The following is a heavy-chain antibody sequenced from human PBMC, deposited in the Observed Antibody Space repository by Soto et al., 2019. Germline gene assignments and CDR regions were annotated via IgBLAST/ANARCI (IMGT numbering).Heavy chain of an antibody. Sequence: SETLSLTCAVSGDSISSGGYSWGWIRQPPGKGLEWIGYIYHSVSTYYNPSLKSRVTISVDTSKNQFSLKLSSVTAADTAVYYCAGLQSMRLSGLDPWDQGTLVTVSS. CDR3: AGLQSMRLSGLDP. CDR1: GDSISSGGYS. V-gene: IGHV4-30-2*05. CDR2: IYHSVST. D-gene: IGHD3-16*02. J-gene: IGHJ5*02.